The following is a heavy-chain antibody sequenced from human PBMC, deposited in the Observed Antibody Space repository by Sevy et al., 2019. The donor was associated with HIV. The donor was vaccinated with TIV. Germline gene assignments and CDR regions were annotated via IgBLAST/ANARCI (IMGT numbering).Heavy chain of an antibody. V-gene: IGHV3-23*01. CDR2: ISHSGDST. CDR1: GFTFSSYA. Sequence: GGSLRLSCTSSGFTFSSYAMNWVRQAPGKGLEWVSTISHSGDSTYYADSVKGRFTISRDNSENTLYLQMNSRRAEDTALYYCAGRKVGDFWSGSIRGPWAGGPLFDYWGQGTLVTVSS. D-gene: IGHD3-3*01. CDR3: AGRKVGDFWSGSIRGPWAGGPLFDY. J-gene: IGHJ4*02.